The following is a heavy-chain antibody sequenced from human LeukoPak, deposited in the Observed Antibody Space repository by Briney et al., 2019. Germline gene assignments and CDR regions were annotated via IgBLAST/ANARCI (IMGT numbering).Heavy chain of an antibody. J-gene: IGHJ3*01. CDR2: ITAGGGT. Sequence: PGGSLRLACAASGLTFSNYAVTWVRQAPGKGLEWVSSITAGGGTSYTDSVKGRFTVYRDNSKNTLYLQMNSLRAGDTALYYCAKDPTDDYVGAFDSWGQGTMVTVSS. D-gene: IGHD4-17*01. V-gene: IGHV3-23*01. CDR1: GLTFSNYA. CDR3: AKDPTDDYVGAFDS.